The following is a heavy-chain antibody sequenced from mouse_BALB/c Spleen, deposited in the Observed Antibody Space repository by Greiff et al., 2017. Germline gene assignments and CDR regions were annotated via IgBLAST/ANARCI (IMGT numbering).Heavy chain of an antibody. D-gene: IGHD2-12*01. CDR1: GFSLTSYG. CDR2: IWAGGST. J-gene: IGHJ2*01. CDR3: ARDLRRYFDY. Sequence: VKLVESGPGLVAPSQSLSITCTVSGFSLTSYGVHWVRQPPGKGLEWLGVIWAGGSTNYNSALMSRLSISKDNSKSQVFLKMNSLQTDDTAMYYCARDLRRYFDYWGQGTTLTVSS. V-gene: IGHV2-9*02.